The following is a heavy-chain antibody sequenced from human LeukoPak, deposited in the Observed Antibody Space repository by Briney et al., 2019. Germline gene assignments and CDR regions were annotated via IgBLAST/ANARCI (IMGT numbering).Heavy chain of an antibody. CDR2: IYYSGST. J-gene: IGHJ4*02. Sequence: PSETLSLTCTVSGGSISSSSYYWGWIRQPPGKGLEWIGSIYYSGSTYYNPSLESRVTISVDTSKNQFSLKLSSVTAADTAVYYCARQSILDTAMVGYWGQGTLVTVSS. V-gene: IGHV4-39*01. D-gene: IGHD5-18*01. CDR1: GGSISSSSYY. CDR3: ARQSILDTAMVGY.